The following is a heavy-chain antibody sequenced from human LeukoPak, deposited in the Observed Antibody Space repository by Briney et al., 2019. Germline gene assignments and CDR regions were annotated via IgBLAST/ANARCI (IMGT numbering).Heavy chain of an antibody. V-gene: IGHV1-18*01. Sequence: ASVKVSCKASGYKFIDFGITWVRQAPGQGLEWMGWISGYNGKTNYAQKFQGRVTMTTDTSTNTVYLELRSLRSDDTAVYYCAREVGGTNFDYWGQGTLVTVSS. CDR1: GYKFIDFG. CDR3: AREVGGTNFDY. J-gene: IGHJ4*02. D-gene: IGHD1-26*01. CDR2: ISGYNGKT.